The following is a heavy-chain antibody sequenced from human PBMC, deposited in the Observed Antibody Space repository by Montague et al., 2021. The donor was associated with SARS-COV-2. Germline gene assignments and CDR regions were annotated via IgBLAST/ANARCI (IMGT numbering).Heavy chain of an antibody. J-gene: IGHJ3*02. Sequence: SLRLSCAASGFTFSNYDMNWVRQAPGKGPEWISYISTSAYTTSYAGSVKGRFAIFRDNGKNSLYLLMNSLRVEDPAVYYCTRDYRSIVGDGLDIWGQGTKVTVSS. CDR1: GFTFSNYD. V-gene: IGHV3-48*03. CDR3: TRDYRSIVGDGLDI. CDR2: ISTSAYTT. D-gene: IGHD3-16*02.